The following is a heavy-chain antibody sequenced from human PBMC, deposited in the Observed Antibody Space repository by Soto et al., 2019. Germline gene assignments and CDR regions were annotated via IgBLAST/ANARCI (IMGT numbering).Heavy chain of an antibody. CDR1: GGSISSSSYY. CDR3: ATALSDDCSSTSCYVEYYFDY. D-gene: IGHD2-2*01. J-gene: IGHJ4*02. CDR2: IYYSGST. Sequence: KLSETLSLTCTVSGGSISSSSYYWGWIRQPPGKGLEWIGSIYYSGSTYYNPSLKSRVTISVDTSKNQFSLKLSSVTAADTAVYYCATALSDDCSSTSCYVEYYFDYWGQGTLVTVSS. V-gene: IGHV4-39*01.